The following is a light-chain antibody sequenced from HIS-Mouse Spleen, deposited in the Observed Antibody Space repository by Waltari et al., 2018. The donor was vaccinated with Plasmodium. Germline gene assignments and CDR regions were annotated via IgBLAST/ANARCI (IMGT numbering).Light chain of an antibody. CDR3: NSRDSSGTHGV. V-gene: IGLV3-19*01. J-gene: IGLJ2*01. Sequence: SSELTQDPAVSVALGQTVRITCPGDSLRSYYASWYQQKPGQAPVLVIYGKNNRPSGTPDRLSGASSGNTTSLTITGAQAEDEADYYCNSRDSSGTHGVFGGGTKLTVL. CDR1: SLRSYY. CDR2: GKN.